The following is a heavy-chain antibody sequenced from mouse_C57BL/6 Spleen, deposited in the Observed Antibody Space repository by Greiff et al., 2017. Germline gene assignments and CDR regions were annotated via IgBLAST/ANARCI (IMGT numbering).Heavy chain of an antibody. CDR3: ARYDVVGNYGYYFDY. D-gene: IGHD1-1*01. Sequence: QVQLKQPGAELVKPGASVKLSCKASGYTFTSYWMHWVKQRPGQGLEWIGMIHPNSGSTNYNEKFKSKATLTVDKSSSTAYMQLSSLTSEDSAVYYCARYDVVGNYGYYFDYWGQGTTLTVSS. CDR2: IHPNSGST. J-gene: IGHJ2*01. CDR1: GYTFTSYW. V-gene: IGHV1-64*01.